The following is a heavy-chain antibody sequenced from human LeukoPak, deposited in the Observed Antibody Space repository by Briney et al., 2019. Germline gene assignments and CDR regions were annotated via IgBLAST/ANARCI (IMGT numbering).Heavy chain of an antibody. J-gene: IGHJ5*02. CDR3: ARNKERFDP. V-gene: IGHV3-11*04. CDR1: GFIFGEHY. Sequence: PGGSLRLSCAASGFIFGEHYMSWIRQAPGKGLECISYIRSSGFTIYYADSVKGRFTISRDNAKDSLYLQMNSLRVEDTALYYCARNKERFDPWGQGTLVTVSS. CDR2: IRSSGFTI.